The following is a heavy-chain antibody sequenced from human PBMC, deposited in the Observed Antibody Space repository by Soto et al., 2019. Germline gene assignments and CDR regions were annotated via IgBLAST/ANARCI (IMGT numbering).Heavy chain of an antibody. CDR3: ARDGRAYSGQDSLDF. D-gene: IGHD5-12*01. J-gene: IGHJ4*02. CDR1: GFTFSSYA. Sequence: GGSRRLSCAASGFTFSSYAMHWVRQAPGEGLEWVAVISFHGTNKNYADSVKGRFTISRDNSNNTVFLEMNSLRPEDTAMYYCARDGRAYSGQDSLDFWGQGTPVPVSS. CDR2: ISFHGTNK. V-gene: IGHV3-30-3*01.